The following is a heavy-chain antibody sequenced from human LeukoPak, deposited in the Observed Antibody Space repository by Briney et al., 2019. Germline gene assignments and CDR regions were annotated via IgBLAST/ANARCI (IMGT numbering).Heavy chain of an antibody. D-gene: IGHD3-9*01. J-gene: IGHJ5*02. CDR3: ARDLDWGAFDA. CDR2: ISGSGDST. Sequence: PGETLRLSCAASGFTFNTYVMNWVRQAPGKGLEWVSSISGSGDSTFYADSVKGRFTISRDNAKNSLYLQMNSLRAEDTALYSCARDLDWGAFDAWGQGTLVTVSS. V-gene: IGHV3-23*01. CDR1: GFTFNTYV.